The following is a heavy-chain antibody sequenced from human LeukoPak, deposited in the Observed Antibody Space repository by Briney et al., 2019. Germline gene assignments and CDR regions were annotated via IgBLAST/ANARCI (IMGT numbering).Heavy chain of an antibody. CDR3: ARDLNDKYYDIGGPLAV. CDR1: GFTFSSYS. D-gene: IGHD3-9*01. Sequence: PGGSLRLSCAASGFTFSSYSMNWVRQAPGKGLEWVSSISSSSSYIYYADSVKGRFTISRDNAKNSLYLQMNSLRAEDTAVYCCARDLNDKYYDIGGPLAVWGQGTTVTVSS. CDR2: ISSSSSYI. V-gene: IGHV3-21*01. J-gene: IGHJ6*02.